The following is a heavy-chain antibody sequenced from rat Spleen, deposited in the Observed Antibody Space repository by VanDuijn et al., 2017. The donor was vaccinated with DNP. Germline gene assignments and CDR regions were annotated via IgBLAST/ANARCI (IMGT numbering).Heavy chain of an antibody. V-gene: IGHV3-1*01. CDR2: ISYSGST. CDR3: ASYYYDGYFAVDA. D-gene: IGHD1-12*03. J-gene: IGHJ4*01. CDR1: GYSITSNY. Sequence: EVQLQESGPGLVKPSQSLSLTCSVTGYSITSNYWGWIRKFPGNNMEWIGHISYSGSTGYNPSLKSRISITRDTSKNQFFLQLNSVTTEDTATYYCASYYYDGYFAVDAWGQGTSVTVSS.